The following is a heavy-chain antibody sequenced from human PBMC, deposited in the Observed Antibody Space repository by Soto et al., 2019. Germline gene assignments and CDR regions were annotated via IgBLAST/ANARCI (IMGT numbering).Heavy chain of an antibody. Sequence: LRLSCAASGFTFSSYGMHWVRQAPGKGLEWVAVISYDGSNKYYADSVKGRFTISRDNSKNTLYLQMNSLRAEDTAVYYCAKDAGYNPDWGQGTLVTVSS. V-gene: IGHV3-30*18. J-gene: IGHJ4*02. CDR2: ISYDGSNK. CDR1: GFTFSSYG. CDR3: AKDAGYNPD. D-gene: IGHD6-25*01.